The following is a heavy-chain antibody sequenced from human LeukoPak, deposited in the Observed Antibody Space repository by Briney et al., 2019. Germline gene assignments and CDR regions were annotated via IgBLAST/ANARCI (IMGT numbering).Heavy chain of an antibody. Sequence: QTGGSLRLSCAGSRLTLSSYWMQWVRQAPGKGLVWVSRINGDGSITNYADSVKGRFTISRDNAKNTLFLQMDSLRDEDTAVYYCVRDLQDWGQGTLVTVSS. CDR2: INGDGSIT. J-gene: IGHJ4*02. V-gene: IGHV3-74*01. CDR1: RLTLSSYW. CDR3: VRDLQD.